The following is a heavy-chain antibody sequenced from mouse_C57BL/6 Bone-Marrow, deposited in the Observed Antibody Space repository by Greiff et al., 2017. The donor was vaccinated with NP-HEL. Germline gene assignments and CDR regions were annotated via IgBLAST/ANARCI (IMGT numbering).Heavy chain of an antibody. CDR2: INPYNGDT. J-gene: IGHJ1*03. Sequence: EVQLQQSGPELVKPGDSVKISCKASGYSFTCYFMNWVMQSHGKSLEWIGRINPYNGDTFYNQKFKGKATLTVDKSSSTAHMELRSLTSEDSAVYYCARDGSSYWYFDVWGTGTTVTVSS. D-gene: IGHD1-1*01. CDR1: GYSFTCYF. V-gene: IGHV1-20*01. CDR3: ARDGSSYWYFDV.